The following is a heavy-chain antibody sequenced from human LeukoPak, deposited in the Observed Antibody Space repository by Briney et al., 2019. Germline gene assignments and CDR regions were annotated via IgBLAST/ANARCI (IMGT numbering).Heavy chain of an antibody. V-gene: IGHV5-51*01. J-gene: IGHJ4*02. CDR2: IYPGDSDA. D-gene: IGHD1-14*01. Sequence: GASLQISCKGSGYSFTSYWIGWVRQLPGKGLEWMGIIYPGDSDARYSPSFQGQVTISADKSISTAFLQWNSLKASDTAMYYCARQDGSDYLDYWGQGTLVTVSS. CDR3: ARQDGSDYLDY. CDR1: GYSFTSYW.